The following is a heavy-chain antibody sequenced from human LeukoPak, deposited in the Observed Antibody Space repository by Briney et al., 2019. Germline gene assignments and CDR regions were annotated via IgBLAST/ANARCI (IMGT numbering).Heavy chain of an antibody. V-gene: IGHV3-9*01. Sequence: LSLTCTVSGGSISSYYWSWIRQPPGKGLEWVSGISWNSGSIGYADSVKGRFTISRDNAKNSLYLQMNSLRAEDTALYYCAKVKSRITMVRGVLYFDYWGQGTLVTVSS. CDR1: GGSISSYY. D-gene: IGHD3-10*01. CDR3: AKVKSRITMVRGVLYFDY. CDR2: ISWNSGSI. J-gene: IGHJ4*02.